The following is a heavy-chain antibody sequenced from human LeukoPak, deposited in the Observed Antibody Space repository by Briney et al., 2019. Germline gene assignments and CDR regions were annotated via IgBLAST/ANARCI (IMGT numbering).Heavy chain of an antibody. Sequence: GSSVKVSCKASGGTFSSYAISWVRQAPGQGLEWMGGIIPIFGTANYAQKFQGRVTITADESTSTAYMELSSLRSEDTAVYYCARDLGYCSSTSCYRGGFDYSGQGTLVTVSS. D-gene: IGHD2-2*02. CDR2: IIPIFGTA. V-gene: IGHV1-69*01. CDR3: ARDLGYCSSTSCYRGGFDY. J-gene: IGHJ4*02. CDR1: GGTFSSYA.